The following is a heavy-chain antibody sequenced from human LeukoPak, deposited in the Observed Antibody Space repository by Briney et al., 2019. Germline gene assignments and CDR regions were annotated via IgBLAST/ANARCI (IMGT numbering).Heavy chain of an antibody. CDR1: GYTFTNNY. Sequence: ASVKVSCKASGYTFTNNYLHWVRQAPGQGLEWMGMIYPRDGSTSYAQNFQGRVTVTRDTSTTTVHMELRGLRSEDTAVYYCARDQEGFDYWGQGIVVTVSS. CDR2: IYPRDGST. J-gene: IGHJ4*02. V-gene: IGHV1-46*01. CDR3: ARDQEGFDY.